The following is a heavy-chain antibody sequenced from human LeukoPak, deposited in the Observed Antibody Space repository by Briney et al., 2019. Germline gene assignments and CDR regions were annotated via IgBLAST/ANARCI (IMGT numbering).Heavy chain of an antibody. Sequence: SETLSLTCTVSGGSICSSRLYCGWIRQPPGKGLEWIGSIYYSGNTFYNPSLKSRVTISVDTSKNQFSLKLSSVTAADTAVYYCARLNQGNRFEYWGQGTLVTVSS. D-gene: IGHD1-14*01. CDR1: GGSICSSRLY. J-gene: IGHJ4*02. V-gene: IGHV4-39*01. CDR2: IYYSGNT. CDR3: ARLNQGNRFEY.